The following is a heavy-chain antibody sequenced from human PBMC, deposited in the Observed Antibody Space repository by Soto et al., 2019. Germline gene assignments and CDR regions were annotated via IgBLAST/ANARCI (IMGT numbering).Heavy chain of an antibody. Sequence: GESLKISCKGSGYNFPNHWIAWVRQMPGKGLECMGLIYPGDSDTRYSPSFEGQVTISADKSISTAFLQWSSLKASDTAMYYCARPFGSGYAMDVWGQGTTATVSS. CDR2: IYPGDSDT. V-gene: IGHV5-51*01. CDR3: ARPFGSGYAMDV. J-gene: IGHJ6*02. D-gene: IGHD6-19*01. CDR1: GYNFPNHW.